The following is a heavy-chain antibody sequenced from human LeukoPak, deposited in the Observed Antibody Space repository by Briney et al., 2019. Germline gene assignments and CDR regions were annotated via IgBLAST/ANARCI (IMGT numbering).Heavy chain of an antibody. V-gene: IGHV3-23*01. D-gene: IGHD2-15*01. CDR2: ITSGGGTT. CDR1: GFTFSNYA. Sequence: PGGSLRLSCAASGFTFSNYAMSWVRQAPGKALEWVSAITSGGGTTYYAGSVKGRFTISRDNSKNTLYLQMNSLRAEDTAVYYCGRAPPREGWFFDYGGREPLVSVPS. CDR3: GRAPPREGWFFDY. J-gene: IGHJ4*02.